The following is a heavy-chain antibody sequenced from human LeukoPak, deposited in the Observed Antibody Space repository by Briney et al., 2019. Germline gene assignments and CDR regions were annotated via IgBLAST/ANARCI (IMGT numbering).Heavy chain of an antibody. CDR2: ISGSGGTT. CDR1: GFTFSSYG. D-gene: IGHD3-10*01. Sequence: GGSLRLSCAASGFTFSSYGMSWVRQAPGKGLEWVSTISGSGGTTYYADSVKGRFTMSRDNSKNTLYLQMNSLRAEDTAVYYCAKGLGRNYYGSGSYLLFDYWGQGTLVTVSS. J-gene: IGHJ4*02. CDR3: AKGLGRNYYGSGSYLLFDY. V-gene: IGHV3-23*01.